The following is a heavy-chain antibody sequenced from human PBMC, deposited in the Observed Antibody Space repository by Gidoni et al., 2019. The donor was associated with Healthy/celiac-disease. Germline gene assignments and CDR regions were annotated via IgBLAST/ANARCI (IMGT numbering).Heavy chain of an antibody. D-gene: IGHD1-1*01. CDR1: GVPFSSYA. V-gene: IGHV3-23*01. CDR3: AKLPEQTPYYFDY. Sequence: EVQLLESGGGLVQPGGSLRLSCAAPGVPFSSYAMGWVRQAPGKGLEWVSAISGSGGRTYYADSVKGRFTISRDNSKNTLYLQMNSLRAEDTAVYYCAKLPEQTPYYFDYWGQGTLVTVSS. J-gene: IGHJ4*02. CDR2: ISGSGGRT.